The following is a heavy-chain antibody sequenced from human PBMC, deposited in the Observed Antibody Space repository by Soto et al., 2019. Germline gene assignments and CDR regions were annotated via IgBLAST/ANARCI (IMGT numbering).Heavy chain of an antibody. V-gene: IGHV2-5*02. CDR3: AHGQWLGPEYNWFDP. Sequence: QITLKESGPTLVKPTQTLTLTCTFSGFSLSASGVGVGWIRQPPGKALEWLALIYWDDDKRYSPSLKSRLTITKDTSKNQVVLTMTNMDPVDTATYYCAHGQWLGPEYNWFDPWGQGTLVTVSS. CDR2: IYWDDDK. J-gene: IGHJ5*02. D-gene: IGHD6-19*01. CDR1: GFSLSASGVG.